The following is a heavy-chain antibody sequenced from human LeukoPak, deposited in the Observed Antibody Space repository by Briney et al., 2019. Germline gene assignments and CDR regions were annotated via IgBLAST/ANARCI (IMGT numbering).Heavy chain of an antibody. J-gene: IGHJ6*02. V-gene: IGHV3-23*01. Sequence: GGSLRLSCAFSGFTFRSHVMSGVPGAPGRGREWGSAIGGSGGSTYYYADSVQGRFTISRDNSKNTLYLQMNRLRAEDTAVYYCASPDYYGSGSYYAVYHYGMDVWGQGTTVTVSS. CDR3: ASPDYYGSGSYYAVYHYGMDV. D-gene: IGHD3-10*01. CDR1: GFTFRSHV. CDR2: IGGSGGST.